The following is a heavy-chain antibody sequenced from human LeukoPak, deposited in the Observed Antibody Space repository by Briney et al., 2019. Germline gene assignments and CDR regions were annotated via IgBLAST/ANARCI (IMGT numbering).Heavy chain of an antibody. CDR3: ARSLGITGTPYDY. J-gene: IGHJ4*02. CDR2: INYSGST. Sequence: PSETLSLTCTVSGGSISSYYWSWIRQPPGKGLEWIGYINYSGSTNYNPSLKSRVTISVDTSKNQFSLKLSSVTAADTAVYYCARSLGITGTPYDYWGQGTLVTVSS. V-gene: IGHV4-59*08. D-gene: IGHD1-20*01. CDR1: GGSISSYY.